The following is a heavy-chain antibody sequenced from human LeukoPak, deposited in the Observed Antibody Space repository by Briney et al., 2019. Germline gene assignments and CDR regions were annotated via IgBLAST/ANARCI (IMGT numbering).Heavy chain of an antibody. V-gene: IGHV1-18*01. CDR2: ISAYNGNT. CDR1: GYTFTSYG. Sequence: ASVKVSCKASGYTFTSYGISWVRQAPGQGLEWMGWISAYNGNTNYAQKFQGRVTITADESTSTAYMELSSLRSEDTAVYYCARAGIQLWSPLDYWGQGTLVTVSS. D-gene: IGHD5-18*01. J-gene: IGHJ4*02. CDR3: ARAGIQLWSPLDY.